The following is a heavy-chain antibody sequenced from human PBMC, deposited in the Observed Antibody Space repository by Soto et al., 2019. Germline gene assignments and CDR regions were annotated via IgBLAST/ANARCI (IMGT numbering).Heavy chain of an antibody. Sequence: QVQLVESGGGVVQPGRSLRLSCAASGFTFSSYGMHWVRQAPGKGLEWVAVIWYDGSNKYYADSVKGRFTISRNNSKNTRYLQMNSLRAEDTSVYYCAREVLWFGEFAGYYYYMDVRGKGTTVTVSS. CDR3: AREVLWFGEFAGYYYYMDV. CDR1: GFTFSSYG. CDR2: IWYDGSNK. V-gene: IGHV3-33*01. D-gene: IGHD3-10*01. J-gene: IGHJ6*03.